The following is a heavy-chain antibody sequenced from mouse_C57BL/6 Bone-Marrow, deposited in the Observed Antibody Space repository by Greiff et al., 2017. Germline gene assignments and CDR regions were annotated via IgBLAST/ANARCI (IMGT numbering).Heavy chain of an antibody. Sequence: EVHLVESGEGLVKPGGSLKLSCAASGFTFSSYAMSWVRQTPEKRLEWVAYISSGGDYIYYADTVKGRFTISRDNARNTLYLQMSSLKSEDTAMYYCTRDYYGSSYPYYFDYWGQGTTLTVSS. J-gene: IGHJ2*01. D-gene: IGHD1-1*01. CDR3: TRDYYGSSYPYYFDY. CDR2: ISSGGDYI. V-gene: IGHV5-9-1*02. CDR1: GFTFSSYA.